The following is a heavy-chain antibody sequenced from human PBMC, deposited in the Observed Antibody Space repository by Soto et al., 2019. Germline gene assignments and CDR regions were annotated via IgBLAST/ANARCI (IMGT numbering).Heavy chain of an antibody. J-gene: IGHJ4*02. Sequence: GGSLRLSCAASGFTFSSYSMNWVRQAPGKGLEWVSSISSSSNYIYYADSVKGRFTISRDNAKNSLYLQMNSLRAEETAVFYCARSGDPPTGVDCNSTTCPSTYWGQGTLVTVSS. CDR2: ISSSSNYI. CDR3: ARSGDPPTGVDCNSTTCPSTY. D-gene: IGHD2-2*01. V-gene: IGHV3-21*01. CDR1: GFTFSSYS.